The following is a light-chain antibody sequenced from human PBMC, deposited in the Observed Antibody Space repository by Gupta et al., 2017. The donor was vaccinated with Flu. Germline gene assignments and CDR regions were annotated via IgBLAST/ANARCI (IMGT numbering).Light chain of an antibody. Sequence: GDRVISACRASQSISSWLAWYQQKPGKAPKVLIYKASTLESGVPSRFSGSGSGTEFSLTISSLQPDDVATYFCQHYSGYPITFGQGTRLEIK. CDR1: QSISSW. CDR2: KAS. CDR3: QHYSGYPIT. V-gene: IGKV1-5*03. J-gene: IGKJ5*01.